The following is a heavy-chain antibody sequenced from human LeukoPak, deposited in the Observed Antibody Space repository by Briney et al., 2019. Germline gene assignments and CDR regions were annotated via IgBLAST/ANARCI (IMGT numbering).Heavy chain of an antibody. J-gene: IGHJ4*02. CDR3: GRVIAGAIDY. V-gene: IGHV3-7*01. CDR2: INLDGSDR. D-gene: IGHD6-13*01. Sequence: GGSLRLSCAASGFTFSRYWMTWVRQAPGKGLEWVANINLDGSDRFYVGFVKGRFTISRDNADNSLYLQMNSLRAEDTAVYYCGRVIAGAIDYWGQGTLVTVSS. CDR1: GFTFSRYW.